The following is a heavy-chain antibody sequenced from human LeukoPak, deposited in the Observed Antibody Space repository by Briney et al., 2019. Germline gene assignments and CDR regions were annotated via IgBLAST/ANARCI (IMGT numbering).Heavy chain of an antibody. D-gene: IGHD6-19*01. V-gene: IGHV3-30*04. Sequence: PGRSLRLSCAASGFTFSSYAMHWVRQAPGKGLEWVAVISYDGSNKYYADSVKGRFTISRDNSKNTLYLQMNSLRAEDTAVYYCARDYSSGWTDAFDIWDQGTMVTVSS. J-gene: IGHJ3*02. CDR1: GFTFSSYA. CDR2: ISYDGSNK. CDR3: ARDYSSGWTDAFDI.